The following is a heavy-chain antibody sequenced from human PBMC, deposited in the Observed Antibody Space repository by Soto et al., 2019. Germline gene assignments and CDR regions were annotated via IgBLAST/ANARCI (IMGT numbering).Heavy chain of an antibody. CDR2: ISSSSSTI. D-gene: IGHD3-10*01. Sequence: GGSLRLSFAASGFTFSSYSMNWVRQAPGKGLEWVSYISSSSSTIYYADSVKGRFTISRDNAKNSLYLQMNSLRDEDTAVYYCARSTRGPTFAFDYWGQGTLVTVSS. CDR3: ARSTRGPTFAFDY. J-gene: IGHJ4*02. V-gene: IGHV3-48*02. CDR1: GFTFSSYS.